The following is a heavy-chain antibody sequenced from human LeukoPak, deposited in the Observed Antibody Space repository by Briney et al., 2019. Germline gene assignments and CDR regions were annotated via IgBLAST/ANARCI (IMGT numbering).Heavy chain of an antibody. V-gene: IGHV4-30-4*08. Sequence: SETLSLTCTVSVDSIRNNYYWSWIRPPPGNGMEGIGYIYHSGNTYDNPSLESRVGISVDASKNQFSLKVNSVTAADTAVYYCARLMLDCTGNVCHTDYFDFWGQGTLVTVSS. CDR2: IYHSGNT. CDR1: VDSIRNNYY. CDR3: ARLMLDCTGNVCHTDYFDF. D-gene: IGHD1-14*01. J-gene: IGHJ4*02.